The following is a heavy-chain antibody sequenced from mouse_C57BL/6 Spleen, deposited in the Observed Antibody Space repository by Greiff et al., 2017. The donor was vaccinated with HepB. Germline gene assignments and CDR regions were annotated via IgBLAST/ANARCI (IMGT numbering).Heavy chain of an antibody. CDR3: ASKGDDYDAVYYAMDY. CDR2: IDPSDSYT. V-gene: IGHV1-59*01. D-gene: IGHD2-4*01. J-gene: IGHJ4*01. CDR1: GYTFTSYW. Sequence: QVQLQQPGAELVRPGASVKLSCKASGYTFTSYWMHWVKQRPGQGLEWIGVIDPSDSYTNYNQKFKGKATLTVDTSSSTAYMQLSSLTSEDSAVYYCASKGDDYDAVYYAMDYWGQGTSVTVSS.